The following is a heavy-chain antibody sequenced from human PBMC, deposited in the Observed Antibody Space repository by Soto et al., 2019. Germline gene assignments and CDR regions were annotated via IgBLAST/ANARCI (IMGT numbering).Heavy chain of an antibody. D-gene: IGHD4-17*01. J-gene: IGHJ5*02. CDR3: AREDYGPFHNCFDP. CDR2: IDNTGTT. CDR1: GGSISGSY. V-gene: IGHV4-59*01. Sequence: QMQLRESGPGLVKPSGTLSLTCTVSGGSISGSYWNWIRRPPGKGLEWIGYIDNTGTTNYNPSLKSRLTMSLDTSKNHISLKLSSVTAADTAVYHCAREDYGPFHNCFDPWGQGTLVTVSS.